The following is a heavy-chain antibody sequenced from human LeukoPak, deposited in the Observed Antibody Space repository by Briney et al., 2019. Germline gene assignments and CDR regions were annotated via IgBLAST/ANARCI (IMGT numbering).Heavy chain of an antibody. D-gene: IGHD6-19*01. V-gene: IGHV4-59*01. Sequence: ASETLSLTCTVCGVSISSYYGSWIRQPPGEGLEGIGNIYYGGRTNYNPSLKSRVTILVDTSKNQFSLRLSSVTAAAAAVFYCARAKGYSSGLDYWGQGTLVTVSS. CDR3: ARAKGYSSGLDY. CDR2: IYYGGRT. CDR1: GVSISSYY. J-gene: IGHJ4*02.